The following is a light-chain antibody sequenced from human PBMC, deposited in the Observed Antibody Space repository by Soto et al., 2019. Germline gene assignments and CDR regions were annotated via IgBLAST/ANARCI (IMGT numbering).Light chain of an antibody. CDR3: QQYDNLPLT. CDR2: DAS. V-gene: IGKV1-33*01. Sequence: DVQMTQSPSSLSASVGDRVTITCQASQDSNKFLNWYQQKPGKAPKLLIYDASNLETGVPSRFSGSGSGTLFTFTINSLQPDDVATYYCQQYDNLPLTFGPGTRVDIK. J-gene: IGKJ3*01. CDR1: QDSNKF.